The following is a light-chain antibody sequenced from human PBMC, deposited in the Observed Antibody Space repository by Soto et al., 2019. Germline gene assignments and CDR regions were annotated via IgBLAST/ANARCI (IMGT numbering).Light chain of an antibody. CDR1: TGDVTNGRW. CDR2: DTS. Sequence: QAVVTQEPSLTVSPGGTVTLTCGSSTGDVTNGRWPYWFQQRPGQVPRTLIHDTSNKHPWTPARFSGSLLGGKAALTLSGAQPKDEAVYYCLLFYDGVAVFGGGTQLTVL. J-gene: IGLJ7*01. CDR3: LLFYDGVAV. V-gene: IGLV7-46*01.